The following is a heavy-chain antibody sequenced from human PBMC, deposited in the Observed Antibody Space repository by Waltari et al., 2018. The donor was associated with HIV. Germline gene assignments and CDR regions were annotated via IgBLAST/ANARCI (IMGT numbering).Heavy chain of an antibody. CDR2: IWSDGYNK. Sequence: QVYLMESGGRVVQPGGSLKLPCAASGFTFIGYGMHWGRQAPGKGLEWVAVIWSDGYNKFYADSVRGRFTFSRDNSKYTLSLQMNSLRAEDTALYYCVKERGPFNGFDIWGQGTMVTVSS. J-gene: IGHJ3*02. CDR1: GFTFIGYG. D-gene: IGHD3-16*01. CDR3: VKERGPFNGFDI. V-gene: IGHV3-33*06.